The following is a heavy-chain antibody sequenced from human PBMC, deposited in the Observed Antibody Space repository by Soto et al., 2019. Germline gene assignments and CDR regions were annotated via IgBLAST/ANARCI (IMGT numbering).Heavy chain of an antibody. CDR1: GGTFRSYA. D-gene: IGHD6-13*01. Sequence: PGGSLRLSCPASGGTFRSYAMNWVRQAPGKGLEWVSVISGSGDSTYYADSVKGRFTISRDNSKNTLYLQMNSLRTEDTAVYYCARRGPGTYFDYWGQGTLVTVSS. V-gene: IGHV3-23*01. CDR2: ISGSGDST. J-gene: IGHJ4*02. CDR3: ARRGPGTYFDY.